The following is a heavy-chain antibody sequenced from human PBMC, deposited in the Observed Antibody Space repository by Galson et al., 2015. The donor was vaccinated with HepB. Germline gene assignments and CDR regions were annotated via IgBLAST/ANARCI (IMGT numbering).Heavy chain of an antibody. CDR3: ARHTLTAAVWVDY. CDR1: GYSFTRYW. D-gene: IGHD6-13*01. V-gene: IGHV5-51*01. J-gene: IGHJ4*02. CDR2: IYPGDSDT. Sequence: QSGAEVKKPGESLKISCKGSGYSFTRYWIGWVRQMPGKGLEWMGIIYPGDSDTRYSPSFQGQVTISADKSISTAYRQWSSPKASDTAMYYCARHTLTAAVWVDYWGQGTLVTVSS.